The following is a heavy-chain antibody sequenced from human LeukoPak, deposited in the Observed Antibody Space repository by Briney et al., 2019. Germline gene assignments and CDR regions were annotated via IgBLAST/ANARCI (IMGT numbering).Heavy chain of an antibody. V-gene: IGHV3-21*01. CDR3: ATQPKLLWFGELFEGFDY. Sequence: PGGSLRLSCAASGFTFSSYSMNWVRQAPGKGLEWVSSISSSSSYIYYADSVKGRFTISRDNAKNSLYLQMNSLRAEDTAVYYCATQPKLLWFGELFEGFDYWGQGTLVTVSS. J-gene: IGHJ4*02. CDR2: ISSSSSYI. CDR1: GFTFSSYS. D-gene: IGHD3-10*01.